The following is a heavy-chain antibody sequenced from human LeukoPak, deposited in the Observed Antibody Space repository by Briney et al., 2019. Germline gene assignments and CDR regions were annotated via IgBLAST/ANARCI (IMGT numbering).Heavy chain of an antibody. D-gene: IGHD3-9*01. CDR1: GFTFNIYA. J-gene: IGHJ4*02. CDR3: ARVRDILTGFYVHYFDS. CDR2: IKWNGGSA. V-gene: IGHV3-20*04. Sequence: GGSLRLSCAASGFTFNIYAMTWVRQAPGKGLEWVSGIKWNGGSATYADSVKGRFTISRDNAKNSLNLQMNSLRAEDTALYYCARVRDILTGFYVHYFDSWGQGTLLTVSS.